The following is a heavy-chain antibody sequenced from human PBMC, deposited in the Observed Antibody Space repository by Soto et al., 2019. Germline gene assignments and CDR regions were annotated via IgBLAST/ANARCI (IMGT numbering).Heavy chain of an antibody. CDR1: GYTFTSYV. Sequence: GASLNVYCKASGYTFTSYVISWVRQAPGQGLEWMGWISAYNGNTNYAQKLQGRVTMTTDTSTSTAYMELRSLRSDDTAVYYCARGSDDYSKSRSTYSGYWGQRTLVTVSS. CDR2: ISAYNGNT. V-gene: IGHV1-18*01. CDR3: ARGSDDYSKSRSTYSGY. J-gene: IGHJ4*02. D-gene: IGHD4-4*01.